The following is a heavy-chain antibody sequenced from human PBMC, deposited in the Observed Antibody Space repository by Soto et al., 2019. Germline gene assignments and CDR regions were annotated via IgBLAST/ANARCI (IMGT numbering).Heavy chain of an antibody. Sequence: EVQLVESGGGLIQPGGSLRLSCAASGFTVSSDYMSWVRQAPGKGLEWVSVIYTGGSTYYADSVKGRFTFSRVNSKNTLYLQMNSLRAEDTAVYYCARAYGGNPALFDPWGQGTLVTVSS. D-gene: IGHD4-17*01. CDR2: IYTGGST. CDR1: GFTVSSDY. CDR3: ARAYGGNPALFDP. J-gene: IGHJ5*02. V-gene: IGHV3-53*01.